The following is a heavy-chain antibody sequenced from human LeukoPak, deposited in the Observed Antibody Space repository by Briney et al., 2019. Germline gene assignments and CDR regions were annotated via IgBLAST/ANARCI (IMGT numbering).Heavy chain of an antibody. V-gene: IGHV3-23*01. CDR3: ANQYYDFWSGYPNWLDP. CDR1: GFTFSSYA. J-gene: IGHJ5*02. Sequence: GGSLRLSCAASGFTFSSYAMSWVRQAPGKGLEWVSAISGSGGSTHYADSVKGRFTISRDNSKNTLYLQMNSLRAEDTAVYYCANQYYDFWSGYPNWLDPWGQGTLVTVSS. CDR2: ISGSGGST. D-gene: IGHD3-3*01.